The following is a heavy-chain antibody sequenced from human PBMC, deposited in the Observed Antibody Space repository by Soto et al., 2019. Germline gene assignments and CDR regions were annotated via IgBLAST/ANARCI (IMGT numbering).Heavy chain of an antibody. J-gene: IGHJ5*02. D-gene: IGHD6-19*01. CDR3: ARRPDGARGQWTYNWFDP. CDR1: GYSFTSYW. Sequence: EVQLVQSGAEVKKPGESLKISCKGSGYSFTSYWIGWVRQMPGKGLEWMGIIYPGDSDTRYSPSFQGQVTISADKSISTAYLQWSSLKASDTAMYYCARRPDGARGQWTYNWFDPWGQGTLVTVSS. V-gene: IGHV5-51*01. CDR2: IYPGDSDT.